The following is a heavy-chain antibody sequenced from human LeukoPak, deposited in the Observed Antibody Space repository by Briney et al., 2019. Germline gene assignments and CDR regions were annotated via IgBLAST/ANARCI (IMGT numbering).Heavy chain of an antibody. V-gene: IGHV4-59*01. CDR3: ARGSGYSYGVGEYYYYMDV. D-gene: IGHD5-18*01. J-gene: IGHJ6*03. CDR1: AGSISLYNTYY. Sequence: SETLSLTCTVSAGSISLYNTYYWNWIRQSPGKGLEWIGYIYYSGSTNYNPSLKSRVTISVDTSKNQFSLKLSSVTAADTAVYYCARGSGYSYGVGEYYYYMDVWGKGTTVTVSS. CDR2: IYYSGST.